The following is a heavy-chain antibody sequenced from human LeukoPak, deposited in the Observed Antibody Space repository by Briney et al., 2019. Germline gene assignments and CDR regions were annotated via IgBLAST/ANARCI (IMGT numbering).Heavy chain of an antibody. D-gene: IGHD5-18*01. CDR3: AKEKWPGYSYGPFDY. CDR1: GFTFSSYW. CDR2: IKQDGSEK. V-gene: IGHV3-7*03. J-gene: IGHJ4*02. Sequence: GGSLRLSCAASGFTFSSYWMSWVRQAPGKGLEWVANIKQDGSEKYYVDSVKGRFTISRDNAKNSLYPQMNSLRAEDTAVYYCAKEKWPGYSYGPFDYWGQGTLVTVSS.